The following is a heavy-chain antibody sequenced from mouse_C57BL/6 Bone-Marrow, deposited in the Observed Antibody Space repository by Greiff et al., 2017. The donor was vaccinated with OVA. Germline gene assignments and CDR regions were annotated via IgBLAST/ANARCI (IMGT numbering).Heavy chain of an antibody. CDR1: GFNIKDDY. CDR2: IDPENGDT. D-gene: IGHD1-1*01. CDR3: TFYYYGSSPFAY. Sequence: VQRVESGAELVRPGASVKLSCTASGFNIKDDYMHWVKQRPEQGLEWIGWIDPENGDTEYASKFQGKATITADTSSNTAYLQLSSLTSEDTAVYYCTFYYYGSSPFAYWGQGTLVTVSA. J-gene: IGHJ3*01. V-gene: IGHV14-4*01.